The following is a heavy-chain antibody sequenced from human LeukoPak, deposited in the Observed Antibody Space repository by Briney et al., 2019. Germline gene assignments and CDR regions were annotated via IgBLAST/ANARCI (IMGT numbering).Heavy chain of an antibody. CDR2: IYSGGST. V-gene: IGHV3-66*01. D-gene: IGHD5-18*01. J-gene: IGHJ5*02. CDR1: GFTVSSNY. CDR3: AKASGYSYAPGNWFDP. Sequence: GGSLRLSCAASGFTVSSNYMSWVRQAPGKGLEWVSVIYSGGSTYYADSVKGRFTISRDNSKNTLYLQMNSLRAEDTAVYYCAKASGYSYAPGNWFDPWGQGTLVTVSS.